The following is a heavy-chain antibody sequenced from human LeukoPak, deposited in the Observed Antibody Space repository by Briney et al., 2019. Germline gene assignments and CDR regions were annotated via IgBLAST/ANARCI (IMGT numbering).Heavy chain of an antibody. Sequence: GGSLRLSCAASGFSFSSYAMGWVRQAPGKGLEWVSGISGSGGSTYYADPVKGRFTISRDNPKNTLYLQMNSLRAEDTAVYYCAKGPGRYYGSGSYPLFDYWGQGTLVTVSS. V-gene: IGHV3-23*01. J-gene: IGHJ4*02. CDR1: GFSFSSYA. CDR3: AKGPGRYYGSGSYPLFDY. CDR2: ISGSGGST. D-gene: IGHD3-10*01.